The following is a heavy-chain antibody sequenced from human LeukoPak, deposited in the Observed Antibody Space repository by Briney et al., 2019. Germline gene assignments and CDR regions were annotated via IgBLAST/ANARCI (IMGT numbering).Heavy chain of an antibody. CDR3: AKSSQRGGWNDFDY. CDR1: GFTFSSYA. D-gene: IGHD1-1*01. J-gene: IGHJ4*02. CDR2: ISGSGGST. Sequence: AGSLRLSCAASGFTFSSYAMSWVRQAPGKGLEWVSAISGSGGSTYYADSVKGRFTISRDNSKNTLYLQMNSLRAEDTAVYYCAKSSQRGGWNDFDYWGQGTLVTVSS. V-gene: IGHV3-23*01.